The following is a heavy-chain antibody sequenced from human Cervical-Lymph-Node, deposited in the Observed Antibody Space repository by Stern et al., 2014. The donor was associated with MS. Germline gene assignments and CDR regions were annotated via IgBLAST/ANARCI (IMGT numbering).Heavy chain of an antibody. D-gene: IGHD6-13*01. J-gene: IGHJ4*02. Sequence: VQLVQSGPGLVKPSETLSLTCTVSGDSINYNYWGWIRQPPGKALEWIGYIFYRGGTTYNPSLKSRVTISVDTSKNQFSLNLSSVTAADTAVYYCARVLRRRVIGAPGAGYYFDYWGQGTLVTVPS. V-gene: IGHV4-59*01. CDR2: IFYRGGT. CDR1: GDSINYNY. CDR3: ARVLRRRVIGAPGAGYYFDY.